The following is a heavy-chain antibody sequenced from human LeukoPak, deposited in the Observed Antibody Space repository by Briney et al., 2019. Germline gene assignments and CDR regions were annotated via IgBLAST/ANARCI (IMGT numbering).Heavy chain of an antibody. CDR2: IYYSGST. CDR3: ARDDDYGGNDAFDI. V-gene: IGHV4-30-4*01. CDR1: GGSISSGDYY. J-gene: IGHJ3*02. Sequence: PSETLSLICTVSGGSISSGDYYWSWIRQPPGKGLEWIGYIYYSGSTYYNPSLKSRVTISVDTSKNQFSLKLSSVTAADTAVYYCARDDDYGGNDAFDIWGQGTMVTVSS. D-gene: IGHD4-23*01.